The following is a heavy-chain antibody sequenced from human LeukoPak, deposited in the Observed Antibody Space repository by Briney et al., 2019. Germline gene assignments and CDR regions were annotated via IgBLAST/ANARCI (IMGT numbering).Heavy chain of an antibody. CDR2: IYYSGNT. Sequence: PSETLSLTCTVSGGSISSTNYYWGWIRQPPGKGLEWIGSIYYSGNTFYNPSLKSRVTISVDTSNNQFSLKLSSVTAADTAVYYCARVDYNYYYYGMDVWGQGTTVTVSS. CDR1: GGSISSTNYY. J-gene: IGHJ6*02. CDR3: ARVDYNYYYYGMDV. D-gene: IGHD4/OR15-4a*01. V-gene: IGHV4-39*07.